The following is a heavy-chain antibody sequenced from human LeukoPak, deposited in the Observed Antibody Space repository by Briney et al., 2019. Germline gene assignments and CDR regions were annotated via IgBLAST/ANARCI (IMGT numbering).Heavy chain of an antibody. V-gene: IGHV3-33*01. D-gene: IGHD5-12*01. CDR2: IWYDGSNK. CDR1: GFTFSSYG. CDR3: ARDLYSGYDSYYYGMDV. J-gene: IGHJ6*02. Sequence: GGSLRLSCAASGFTFSSYGMHWVRQAPGKGLEWVAVIWYDGSNKYYAASVKGRFTISRDNFKNTLYLQMNRLRAEDTAVYYCARDLYSGYDSYYYGMDVWGQGTTVTVSS.